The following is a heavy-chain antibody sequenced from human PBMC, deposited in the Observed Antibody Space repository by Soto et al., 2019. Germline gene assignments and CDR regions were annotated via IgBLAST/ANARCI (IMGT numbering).Heavy chain of an antibody. CDR1: GGSISSYY. J-gene: IGHJ4*02. Sequence: QVQLQESGPGLVKPSETLSLTCTVSGGSISSYYWSWIRQPPGKGLEWMGYIYDSGSTNSNPSLKSRVTISVDTSKNQFSLKLSSVTAADTAVYYCAGTRGYCSGGSCPTVVDYWGQGTLVTVSS. D-gene: IGHD2-15*01. V-gene: IGHV4-59*01. CDR2: IYDSGST. CDR3: AGTRGYCSGGSCPTVVDY.